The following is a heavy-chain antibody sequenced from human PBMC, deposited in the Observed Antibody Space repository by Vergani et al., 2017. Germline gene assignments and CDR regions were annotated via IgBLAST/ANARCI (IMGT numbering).Heavy chain of an antibody. J-gene: IGHJ6*02. D-gene: IGHD3-3*01. V-gene: IGHV1-69*18. CDR3: ASRVLEWLSPGLYDYYGMDV. CDR2: IIPIFGTA. CDR1: GGTFSSYA. Sequence: QVQLVQSGAEVKKPGSSVKVSCKASGGTFSSYAISWVRQAPGQGLEWMGRIIPIFGTANYAQKFQGRVTITAEESTSTAYMELSSLRSEDTAVYYCASRVLEWLSPGLYDYYGMDVWGQGTTVTVSS.